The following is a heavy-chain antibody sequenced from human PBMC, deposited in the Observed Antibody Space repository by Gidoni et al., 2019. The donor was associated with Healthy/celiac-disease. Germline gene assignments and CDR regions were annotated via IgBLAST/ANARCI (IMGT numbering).Heavy chain of an antibody. CDR2: ISAYNGNT. CDR1: GYTFTSYG. V-gene: IGHV1-18*01. J-gene: IGHJ6*02. CDR3: ASGGFLTGYSYYYYYGMDV. D-gene: IGHD3-9*01. Sequence: QVQLVQSGAEVKKPGASVKVSCKASGYTFTSYGISLVRQAPGQGLEWMGWISAYNGNTNYAQKLQGRVTMTTDTSTSTAYMELRSLRSDDTAVYYCASGGFLTGYSYYYYYGMDVWGQGTTVTVSS.